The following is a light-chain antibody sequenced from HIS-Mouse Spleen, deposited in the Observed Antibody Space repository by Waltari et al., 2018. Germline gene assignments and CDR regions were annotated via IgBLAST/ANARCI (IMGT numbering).Light chain of an antibody. CDR3: CSYAGSSTLINWV. J-gene: IGLJ3*02. V-gene: IGLV2-23*01. CDR2: EGS. CDR1: SSDVGSYNL. Sequence: QSALTQPASVSGSPGQSITISCPGTSSDVGSYNLVSWYQQHPGKAPKLMIYEGSKRPSGVSNRFSCSKSGNTASLTISGLQAEDEADYYCCSYAGSSTLINWVFGGGTKLTVL.